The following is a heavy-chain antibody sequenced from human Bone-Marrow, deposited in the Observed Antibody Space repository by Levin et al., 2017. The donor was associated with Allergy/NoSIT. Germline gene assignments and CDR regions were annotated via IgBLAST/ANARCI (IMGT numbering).Heavy chain of an antibody. CDR2: IHYTRSV. CDR3: PWYTWKDARYFDC. Sequence: PSETLSLTCTVSGGSVSSDNFYWSWIRQPPGKGLEWIGYIHYTRSVTYNPSLRGRATISVDTSKNQFSLRLSSVTAADTAVYYCPWYTWKDARYFDCWGRGSLVTVSS. D-gene: IGHD1-20*01. V-gene: IGHV4-61*01. CDR1: GGSVSSDNFY. J-gene: IGHJ4*02.